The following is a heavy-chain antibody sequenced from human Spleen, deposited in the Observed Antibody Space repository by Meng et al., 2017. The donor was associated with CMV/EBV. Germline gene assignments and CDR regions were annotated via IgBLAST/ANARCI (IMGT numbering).Heavy chain of an antibody. V-gene: IGHV1-69*05. Sequence: CKASGGTFSSYAISWVRQAPGQGLEWMGGIIPIFGTANYAQKFQGRVTITTDESTSTAYMELSSLRSEDTAVYYCAGTTARDWYLDLWGRGTLVTVSS. CDR3: AGTTARDWYLDL. CDR2: IIPIFGTA. J-gene: IGHJ2*01. D-gene: IGHD4-17*01. CDR1: GGTFSSYA.